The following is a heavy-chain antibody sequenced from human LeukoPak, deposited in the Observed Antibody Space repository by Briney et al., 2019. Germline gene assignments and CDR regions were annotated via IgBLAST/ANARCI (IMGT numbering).Heavy chain of an antibody. Sequence: PSETLSLTCTVSGGSISSYYWSWIRQPPGKGLEWIGYIYYSGSTNYNPSLKSRVTISVDTSKNQFSLKLSSVTAADTAVYYCAREPIAAAGPFGPWGQGTLVTVSS. CDR1: GGSISSYY. J-gene: IGHJ5*02. CDR2: IYYSGST. V-gene: IGHV4-59*01. CDR3: AREPIAAAGPFGP. D-gene: IGHD6-13*01.